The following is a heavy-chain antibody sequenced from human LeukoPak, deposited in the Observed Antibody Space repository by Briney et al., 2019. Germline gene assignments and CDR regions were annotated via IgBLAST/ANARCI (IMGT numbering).Heavy chain of an antibody. CDR3: AKEVTTMVLIDY. CDR1: GFTFSTYG. D-gene: IGHD3-10*01. V-gene: IGHV3-23*01. Sequence: GGSLRLSCEASGFTFSTYGINWVRQAPGKGLEWVSAISGSGGSTYYADSVKGRFTISRDNSKNTLYLQMNSLRAEDTAVYYCAKEVTTMVLIDYWGQGTLVTVSS. J-gene: IGHJ4*02. CDR2: ISGSGGST.